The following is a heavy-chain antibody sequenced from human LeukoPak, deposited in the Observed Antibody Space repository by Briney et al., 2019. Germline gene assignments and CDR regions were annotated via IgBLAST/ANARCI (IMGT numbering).Heavy chain of an antibody. V-gene: IGHV3-23*01. Sequence: GGSLRLSCAASGFTFSSYAMSWVRQAPGKGLEWVSAISGSGGSTYYADSVKGRFTISRDNSKNTLYLQMNSLRAEDTAVYYCATYYDSSGYYLWYWGQGTLVTVSS. J-gene: IGHJ4*02. D-gene: IGHD3-22*01. CDR3: ATYYDSSGYYLWY. CDR1: GFTFSSYA. CDR2: ISGSGGST.